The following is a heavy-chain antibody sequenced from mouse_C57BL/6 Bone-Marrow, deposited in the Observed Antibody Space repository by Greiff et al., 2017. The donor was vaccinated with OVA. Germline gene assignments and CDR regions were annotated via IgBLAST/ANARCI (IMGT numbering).Heavy chain of an antibody. J-gene: IGHJ3*02. CDR2: ISSGGSYT. CDR1: GFTFSSYG. V-gene: IGHV5-6*01. D-gene: IGHD1-1*01. Sequence: VQLKESGGDLVKPGGSLKLSCAASGFTFSSYGMSWVRQTPDKRLEWVATISSGGSYTYYPDSVKGRFTISRDNAKNTLYLQMSSLKSEDTAMYYCARPSYYCSSPLGYWGQGTLVTVSA. CDR3: ARPSYYCSSPLGY.